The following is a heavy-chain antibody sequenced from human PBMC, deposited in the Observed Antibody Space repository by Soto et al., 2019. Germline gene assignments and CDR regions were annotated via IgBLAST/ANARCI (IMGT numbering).Heavy chain of an antibody. CDR2: IYYSGST. D-gene: IGHD3-22*01. CDR1: GGPISSSSYY. V-gene: IGHV4-39*01. Sequence: SETLSLTCTVSGGPISSSSYYWGWIRQPPGKGLEWIGSIYYSGSTYYNPSLKSRVTISVDTSKNQFSLKLSSVTAADTAVYYCARRKDYYDSSGWNWFDPWGQGTLVTVSS. J-gene: IGHJ5*02. CDR3: ARRKDYYDSSGWNWFDP.